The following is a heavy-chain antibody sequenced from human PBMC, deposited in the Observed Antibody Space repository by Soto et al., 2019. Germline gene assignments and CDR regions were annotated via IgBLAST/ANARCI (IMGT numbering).Heavy chain of an antibody. CDR2: IYYSGST. Sequence: SLTCTVSGGSISSYYWSWIRQPPGKGLEWIGYIYYSGSTNYNPSLKSRVTISVDTSKNQFSLKLSSVTAADTAVYYCASTYSSSWRYFDYWGQGTLVTVSS. V-gene: IGHV4-59*01. CDR1: GGSISSYY. CDR3: ASTYSSSWRYFDY. D-gene: IGHD6-13*01. J-gene: IGHJ4*02.